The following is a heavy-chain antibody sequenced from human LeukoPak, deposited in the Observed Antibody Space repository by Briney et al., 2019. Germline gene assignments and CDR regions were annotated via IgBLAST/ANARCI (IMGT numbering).Heavy chain of an antibody. CDR2: IYYSGNT. J-gene: IGHJ6*03. Sequence: SETLSLTCTVSGDSISSYYWSWIRQPPGKGLEWIGYIYYSGNTKYNPSLKSRVTISVDTSKNQISLKLNSVTAADTAVYYCARAFSGSGSYYSEMLYYYYYMDVWGKGTTVTISS. CDR1: GDSISSYY. D-gene: IGHD3-10*01. CDR3: ARAFSGSGSYYSEMLYYYYYMDV. V-gene: IGHV4-59*01.